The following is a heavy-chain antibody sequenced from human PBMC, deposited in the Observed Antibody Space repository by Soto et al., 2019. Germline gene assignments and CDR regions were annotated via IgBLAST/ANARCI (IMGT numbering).Heavy chain of an antibody. Sequence: GGSLRLSCAASGFTFSSYAMSWVRQAPGKGLEWVSAISGSGGSTYYADSVKGRFTISRDNSKNTLYLQMNSLRAEDTAVYYCAKDRSLLYYYDSSGSNDAFDIWGQGTMVTVSS. V-gene: IGHV3-23*01. J-gene: IGHJ3*02. CDR3: AKDRSLLYYYDSSGSNDAFDI. CDR1: GFTFSSYA. D-gene: IGHD3-22*01. CDR2: ISGSGGST.